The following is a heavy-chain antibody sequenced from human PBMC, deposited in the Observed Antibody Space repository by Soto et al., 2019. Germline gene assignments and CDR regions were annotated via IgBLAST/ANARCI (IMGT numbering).Heavy chain of an antibody. CDR1: GGSVNSGNYY. V-gene: IGHV4-34*01. CDR3: ARVERGTATTVVDAFDI. D-gene: IGHD1-1*01. CDR2: MSHSGGT. Sequence: QVQLQQWGAGLLKPSETLSLTCAVFGGSVNSGNYYWSWIRQPPGKGLEWIGEMSHSGGTHFNPALKGPATISVDTSKNKCSRKMSSVTAADTALYYWARVERGTATTVVDAFDIWGPGTMVTVSS. J-gene: IGHJ3*02.